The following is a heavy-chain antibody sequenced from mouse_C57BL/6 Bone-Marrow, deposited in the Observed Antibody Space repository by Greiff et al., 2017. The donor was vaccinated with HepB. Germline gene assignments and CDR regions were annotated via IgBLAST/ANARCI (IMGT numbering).Heavy chain of an antibody. J-gene: IGHJ3*01. CDR2: ISNGGGST. D-gene: IGHD2-5*01. V-gene: IGHV5-12*01. CDR1: GFTFSDYY. CDR3: AKQYSNYPWFAY. Sequence: EVKLMESGGGLVQPGGSLKLSCAASGFTFSDYYMYWVRQTPEKRLEWVAYISNGGGSTYYPDTVKGRFTISRDNAKNTLYLQMSRLTSEDTAMYYCAKQYSNYPWFAYWGQGTLVTVSA.